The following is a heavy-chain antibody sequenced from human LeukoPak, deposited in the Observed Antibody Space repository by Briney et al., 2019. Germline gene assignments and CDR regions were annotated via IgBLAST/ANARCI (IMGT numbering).Heavy chain of an antibody. CDR2: INPNTGDT. CDR1: GYTFTAYY. CDR3: ASYPRYVSTPPFDY. Sequence: ASVKVFCKASGYTFTAYYLHWVRQAPGQRLEWMGWINPNTGDTESAQNFQGRVTMTRDTTISTAYLELTRLTSDDTAVYYCASYPRYVSTPPFDYWGQGTLVTVSS. J-gene: IGHJ4*02. D-gene: IGHD2-15*01. V-gene: IGHV1-2*02.